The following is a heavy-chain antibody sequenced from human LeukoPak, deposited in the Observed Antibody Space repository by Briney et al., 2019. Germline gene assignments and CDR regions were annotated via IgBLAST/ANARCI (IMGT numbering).Heavy chain of an antibody. Sequence: ASVKVSCKASGYTCTSYDINWVRQATGQGLEWMGWMNPNSGNTGYAQKFQGRVTITRNTSISTAYMELSSLRSEDTAVYYCARVREDGNNWFDPWGQGTLVTVSS. CDR2: MNPNSGNT. D-gene: IGHD1-26*01. J-gene: IGHJ5*02. CDR3: ARVREDGNNWFDP. CDR1: GYTCTSYD. V-gene: IGHV1-8*03.